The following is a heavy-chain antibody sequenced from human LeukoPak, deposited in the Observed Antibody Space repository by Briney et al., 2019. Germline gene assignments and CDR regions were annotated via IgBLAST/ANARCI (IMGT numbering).Heavy chain of an antibody. D-gene: IGHD3-10*01. CDR2: IKSKTDGGTT. CDR3: TTDHDVLLWFGPNPPNPFDY. CDR1: GFTFSNAW. J-gene: IGHJ4*02. Sequence: GGSLRLSCAASGFTFSNAWMSWVRQAPGKGLEWVGRIKSKTDGGTTDCAAPVKGRFTISRDDSKNTLYLQMNSLKTEDTAVYYCTTDHDVLLWFGPNPPNPFDYWGQGTLVTVSS. V-gene: IGHV3-15*01.